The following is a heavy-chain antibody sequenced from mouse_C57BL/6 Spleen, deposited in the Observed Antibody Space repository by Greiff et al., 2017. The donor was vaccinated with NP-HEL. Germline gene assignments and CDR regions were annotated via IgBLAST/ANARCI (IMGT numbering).Heavy chain of an antibody. J-gene: IGHJ4*01. CDR3: TTSDYGKGYAMDY. Sequence: VQLKQSGAELVRPGASVKLSCTASGFNIKDDYMHWVKQRPEQGLVWIGWIVPENGDTEYASKFQGKATITADTSSNTAYLQLSSLTSEDTAVYYCTTSDYGKGYAMDYWGQGTSVTVSS. V-gene: IGHV14-4*01. CDR2: IVPENGDT. CDR1: GFNIKDDY. D-gene: IGHD2-1*01.